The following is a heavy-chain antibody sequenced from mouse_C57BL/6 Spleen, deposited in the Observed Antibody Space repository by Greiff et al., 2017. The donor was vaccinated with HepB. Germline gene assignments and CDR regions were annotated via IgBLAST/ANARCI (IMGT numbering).Heavy chain of an antibody. V-gene: IGHV1-50*01. CDR2: IDPSDSYT. Sequence: QVQLQQPGAELVKPGASVKLSCKASGYTFTSYWMQWVKQRPGQGLEWIGEIDPSDSYTNYNQKFKGKATLTVDTSSSTAYMQLSSLTSEDSVVYYCARGSNYAWFAYWGQGTLVTVSA. J-gene: IGHJ3*01. CDR3: ARGSNYAWFAY. CDR1: GYTFTSYW. D-gene: IGHD2-5*01.